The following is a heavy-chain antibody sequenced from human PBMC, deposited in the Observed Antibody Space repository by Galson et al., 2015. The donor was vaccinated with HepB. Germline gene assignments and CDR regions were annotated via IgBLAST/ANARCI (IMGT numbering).Heavy chain of an antibody. V-gene: IGHV3-23*01. J-gene: IGHJ6*03. Sequence: SLRLSCAASGFTFSSYAMTWVRQAPGKGLEWVSSLSGSGGRTNYADSVKGRFTISRDNSKSTLYLQMHSLRAEDTAVYYCAKDHAYYYYMDVWGKGTTVTVSS. CDR3: AKDHAYYYYMDV. CDR1: GFTFSSYA. CDR2: LSGSGGRT.